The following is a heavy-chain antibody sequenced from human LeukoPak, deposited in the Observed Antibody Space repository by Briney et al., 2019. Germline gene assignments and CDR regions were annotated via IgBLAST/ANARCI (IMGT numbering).Heavy chain of an antibody. Sequence: PWETLSLTCTVSGGSINSYYWSWIRQPPEKGLEWIGYISYSGSATYNPSLKSRVTISVDTSKNQFSLKLSSVTAADTAVYYCARESRGGYCSGGSCYSTDDAFDIWGQGTMVTVSS. J-gene: IGHJ3*02. CDR2: ISYSGSA. CDR3: ARESRGGYCSGGSCYSTDDAFDI. V-gene: IGHV4-59*01. D-gene: IGHD2-15*01. CDR1: GGSINSYY.